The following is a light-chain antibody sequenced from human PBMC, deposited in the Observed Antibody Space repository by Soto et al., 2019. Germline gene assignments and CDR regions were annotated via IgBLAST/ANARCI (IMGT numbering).Light chain of an antibody. CDR1: SSNIGINT. J-gene: IGLJ1*01. CDR2: NNN. CDR3: AAWDDSLNGFFV. V-gene: IGLV1-44*01. Sequence: QLVLTQPPSASGTAGQRVTISCSGSSSNIGINTVNWYQHLPGTAPKLLIYNNNQRPSGVPDRISGSKSGTSASLAIGGLQSEDEADYYCAAWDDSLNGFFVFGTGTKLTVL.